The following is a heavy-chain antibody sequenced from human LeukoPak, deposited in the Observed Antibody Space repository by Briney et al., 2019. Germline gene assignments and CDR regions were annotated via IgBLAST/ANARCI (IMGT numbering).Heavy chain of an antibody. D-gene: IGHD3-10*01. J-gene: IGHJ5*02. CDR3: ARSTYYYGSGSYYRGGSWFDP. CDR1: GGSISSYY. CDR2: IYTSGST. Sequence: SETLSLTCTVSGGSISSYYWSWIRQPAGKGLEWIGRIYTSGSTNYNPSLKSRVTMSVDTSKNQFSLKLSSVTAADTAVYYCARSTYYYGSGSYYRGGSWFDPWGQGTLVTVSS. V-gene: IGHV4-4*07.